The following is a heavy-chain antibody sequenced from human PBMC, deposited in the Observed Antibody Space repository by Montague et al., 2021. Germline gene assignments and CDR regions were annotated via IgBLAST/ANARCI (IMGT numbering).Heavy chain of an antibody. D-gene: IGHD1-1*01. CDR3: ARDTTTDGFDI. Sequence: SETLSLTCTVSGGSISNYFWTWIRQPPGKGLEWIGFISYSGRTNFNPSLKSRVTMSLDTSKNKFSLHLSSVTAADTAVYYCARDTTTDGFDIWGQGTMVTVSS. V-gene: IGHV4-59*13. CDR2: ISYSGRT. J-gene: IGHJ3*02. CDR1: GGSISNYF.